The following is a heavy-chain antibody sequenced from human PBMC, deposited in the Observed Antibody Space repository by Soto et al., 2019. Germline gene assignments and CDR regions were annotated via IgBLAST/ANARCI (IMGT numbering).Heavy chain of an antibody. V-gene: IGHV3-30*18. CDR2: ISHDGSDK. D-gene: IGHD6-13*01. CDR3: AKENQHLVHDY. CDR1: GFTFRNYG. Sequence: GGSLRLSCAASGFTFRNYGMHWVRQAPGKGLEWVAVISHDGSDKYYADAMKGRFIISRDNSENTLFLNMNSLKPEDTAVYYCAKENQHLVHDYWGQGTLVTVSS. J-gene: IGHJ4*02.